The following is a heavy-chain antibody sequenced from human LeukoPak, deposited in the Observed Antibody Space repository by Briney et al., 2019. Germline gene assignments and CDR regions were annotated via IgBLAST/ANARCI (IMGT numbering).Heavy chain of an antibody. CDR2: INHSGST. CDR1: GGSFSGYY. Sequence: SETLSLTCAVYGGSFSGYYWSWIRQPPGKGLEWIGEINHSGSTSYSPSLKSRVTISVDTSKNQFSLKLSSVTAADTAVYYCARGRVHTAMVRGDFQHWGQGTLVTVSS. D-gene: IGHD5-18*01. V-gene: IGHV4-34*01. CDR3: ARGRVHTAMVRGDFQH. J-gene: IGHJ1*01.